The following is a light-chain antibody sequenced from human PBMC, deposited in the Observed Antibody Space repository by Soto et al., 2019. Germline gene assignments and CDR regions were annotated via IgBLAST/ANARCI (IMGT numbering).Light chain of an antibody. CDR3: QQYENGPPT. CDR1: QSVSSN. CDR2: GAS. J-gene: IGKJ5*01. V-gene: IGKV3-15*01. Sequence: EIVLTQSPGTLSLSPWERATLSCRASQSVSSNLAWYQQKPGQAPRLLIYGASTRATGIPARVSGSGSGTEVTRTISSRQSAAVAGDDCQQYENGPPTFDQGTRLEIK.